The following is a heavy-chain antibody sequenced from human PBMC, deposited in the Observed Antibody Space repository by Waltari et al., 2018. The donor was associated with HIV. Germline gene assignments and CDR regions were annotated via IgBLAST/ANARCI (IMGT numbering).Heavy chain of an antibody. CDR1: GYTPTELS. CDR2: FDPEDDET. V-gene: IGHV1-24*01. D-gene: IGHD3-10*01. J-gene: IGHJ6*02. Sequence: QVQLVKSGAAVKKPGASVKVSCKVSGYTPTELSMHWVAQAPGKGLEWMGNFDPEDDETIYAQKFQGRITMTDDTSSDTAYMELSSLTSGDTAVYYCATDFSGMVRAYSYYSLDVWGQGTTVTVSS. CDR3: ATDFSGMVRAYSYYSLDV.